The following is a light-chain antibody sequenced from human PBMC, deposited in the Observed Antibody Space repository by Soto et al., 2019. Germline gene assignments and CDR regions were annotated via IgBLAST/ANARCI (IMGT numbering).Light chain of an antibody. V-gene: IGKV3-11*01. Sequence: EIVLTQSPVTLSLSPGERATLSCRASQSVSNSLAWYQQKPGQAPRLLTYDASSRATGIPARFSGSGSGTDFTLTISTLKSEDFAVYFCQQRSKRPPTFGPGNKV. CDR3: QQRSKRPPT. CDR2: DAS. J-gene: IGKJ3*01. CDR1: QSVSNS.